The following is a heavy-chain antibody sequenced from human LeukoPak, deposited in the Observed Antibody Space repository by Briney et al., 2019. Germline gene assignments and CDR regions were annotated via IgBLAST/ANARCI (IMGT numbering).Heavy chain of an antibody. J-gene: IGHJ4*02. V-gene: IGHV4-38-2*02. CDR1: GYSISSGYY. Sequence: SETLSLTCTVSGYSISSGYYWGWIRQPPGKGLEWIGSIYHSGSTYYNPSLKSRVTISVDTSKNQFSLKLSSVTAADTAVYYCARGTTTVGVNHVTPFDYWGQGTLVTVSS. CDR3: ARGTTTVGVNHVTPFDY. CDR2: IYHSGST. D-gene: IGHD4-23*01.